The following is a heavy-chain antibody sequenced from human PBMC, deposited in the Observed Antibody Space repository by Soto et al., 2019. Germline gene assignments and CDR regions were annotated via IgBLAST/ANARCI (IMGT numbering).Heavy chain of an antibody. D-gene: IGHD4-17*01. Sequence: EVQLVESGGGLVQPGRSLRLSCAASGFTFDDYAMHWVRQAPGEGLEWVSGISWNSGSIGYADSVKGRFTISRDNAKNSLYLQMNSLRAEDTALYYCAKGVDYGDYVGYFDLWGRGTLVTVSS. CDR2: ISWNSGSI. J-gene: IGHJ2*01. CDR1: GFTFDDYA. CDR3: AKGVDYGDYVGYFDL. V-gene: IGHV3-9*01.